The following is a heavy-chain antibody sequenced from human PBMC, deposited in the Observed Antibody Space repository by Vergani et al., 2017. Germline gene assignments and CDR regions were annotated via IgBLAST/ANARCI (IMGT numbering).Heavy chain of an antibody. D-gene: IGHD1-26*01. CDR1: GGTFSSYA. CDR2: IIPILGIA. CDR3: ASQERERGDY. J-gene: IGHJ4*02. Sequence: QVQLVQSGAEVKKPGSSVKVSCKASGGTFSSYAISWVRQAPGQGLEWMGRIIPILGIANYAQKFKGRVTITADKSTSTAYMELSSLRSEDTAVYYWASQERERGDYWGQGTLVTVSS. V-gene: IGHV1-69*04.